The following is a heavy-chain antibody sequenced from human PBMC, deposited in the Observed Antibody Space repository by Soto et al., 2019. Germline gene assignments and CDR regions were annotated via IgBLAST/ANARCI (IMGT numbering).Heavy chain of an antibody. Sequence: PGGSLRLSCVGSGLTFSSYAMSWVRQAPGKGLEWVSSIDDSGAGTYYADSVKGRFTISTDISKNALYLQMNSLRAEDTAVYYCAKVDYGDSVDYWGQGTPVTVSS. CDR2: IDDSGAGT. CDR3: AKVDYGDSVDY. V-gene: IGHV3-23*01. D-gene: IGHD4-17*01. CDR1: GLTFSSYA. J-gene: IGHJ4*02.